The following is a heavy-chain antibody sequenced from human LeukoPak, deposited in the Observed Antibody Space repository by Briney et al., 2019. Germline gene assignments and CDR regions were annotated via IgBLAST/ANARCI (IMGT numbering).Heavy chain of an antibody. CDR1: GGSFSGYY. V-gene: IGHV4-34*01. D-gene: IGHD1-26*01. CDR2: INHSGST. CDR3: ARRGGVGATPGPFDI. Sequence: MPSETLPLTCAVYGGSFSGYYWSWIRQPPGKGLEWIGEINHSGSTNYNPSLKSRVTISVDTSKNQFSLKLSSVTAADTAVYYCARRGGVGATPGPFDIWGQGTMVTVSS. J-gene: IGHJ3*02.